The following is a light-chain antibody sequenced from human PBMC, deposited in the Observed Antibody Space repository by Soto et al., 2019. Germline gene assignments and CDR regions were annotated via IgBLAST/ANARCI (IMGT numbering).Light chain of an antibody. J-gene: IGKJ1*01. CDR2: GAS. Sequence: EIVLTQSPGTLSLSPGERATLSCRASQSVSSNYLAWYQQKPGQAPRLLIYGASSRATDIPDRFSGSGSGTDFTLNINRLEPEDFAVYYCQHYGSSPWTFGQGTKVEIQ. CDR3: QHYGSSPWT. CDR1: QSVSSNY. V-gene: IGKV3-20*01.